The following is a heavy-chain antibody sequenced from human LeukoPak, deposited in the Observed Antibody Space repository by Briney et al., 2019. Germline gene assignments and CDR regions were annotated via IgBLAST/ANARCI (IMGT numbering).Heavy chain of an antibody. V-gene: IGHV4-34*01. J-gene: IGHJ4*02. CDR3: ARGSGTTVVRSSFDY. CDR1: GGSFSGYS. CDR2: INHSGST. Sequence: SETLSLTCAVYGGSFSGYSWSWIRQPPGKGLEWIGKINHSGSTNYNPSLKSRVTISVDTSKNQFSLKLSSVTAADTAVYYCARGSGTTVVRSSFDYWGQGTLVTVSS. D-gene: IGHD4-23*01.